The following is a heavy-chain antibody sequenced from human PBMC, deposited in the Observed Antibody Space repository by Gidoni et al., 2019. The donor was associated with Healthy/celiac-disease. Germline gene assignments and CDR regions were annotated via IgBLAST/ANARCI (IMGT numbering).Heavy chain of an antibody. Sequence: QLQLQASGPGLVKPSETLSLTCTVSGGSISSSSYYWGWIRQPPGKGLEWIGSIYYSGSTYYNPSLKSRVTISVDTSKNQFSLKLSSVTAADTAVYYCARRGYSYGTGYGIDYWGQGTLVTVSS. CDR2: IYYSGST. V-gene: IGHV4-39*01. J-gene: IGHJ4*02. CDR3: ARRGYSYGTGYGIDY. D-gene: IGHD5-18*01. CDR1: GGSISSSSYY.